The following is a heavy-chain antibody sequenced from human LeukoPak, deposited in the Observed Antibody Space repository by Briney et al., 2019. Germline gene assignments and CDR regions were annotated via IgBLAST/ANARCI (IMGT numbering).Heavy chain of an antibody. CDR1: GFTFSSYA. V-gene: IGHV3-23*01. CDR3: AKEGPPGLRYFDWLLLQYFDY. D-gene: IGHD3-9*01. J-gene: IGHJ4*02. CDR2: ISGSGGST. Sequence: GGSLRLSCAASGFTFSSYAMSWVRQAPGKGLEWVSAISGSGGSTYYADSVKGRFTISRDNSKNTLYLQMNSLRAEDTAVYYCAKEGPPGLRYFDWLLLQYFDYWGQGTLVTVSS.